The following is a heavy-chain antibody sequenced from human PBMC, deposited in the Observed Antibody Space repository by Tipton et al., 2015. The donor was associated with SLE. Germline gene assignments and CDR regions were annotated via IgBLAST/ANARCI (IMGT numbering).Heavy chain of an antibody. V-gene: IGHV1-8*01. CDR1: GGTFSTSG. D-gene: IGHD6-19*01. Sequence: QLVQSGAEVKEPGSSVKVSCKASGGTFSTSGISWVRQATGQGLEWMGWMNPNSGNTGYAQKFQGRVTMTRNTSVSTAYMELSSLRSEDAAVYYCASRVAVAGSFDYWGQGTLVTVSS. CDR2: MNPNSGNT. CDR3: ASRVAVAGSFDY. J-gene: IGHJ4*02.